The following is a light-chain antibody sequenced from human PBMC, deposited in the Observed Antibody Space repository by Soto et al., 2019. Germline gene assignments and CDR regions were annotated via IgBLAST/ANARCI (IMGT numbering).Light chain of an antibody. V-gene: IGKV1-27*01. Sequence: DIQMTQSPSSLSASVGDRVTITCRASQGISTYLAWYQQKPGKVPKLLIFGASTLQSGVPSRFSGSGSGTDFTLTISSLQPEDVATHYCQRYHSAPSFTFGPGTKVQI. J-gene: IGKJ3*01. CDR2: GAS. CDR1: QGISTY. CDR3: QRYHSAPSFT.